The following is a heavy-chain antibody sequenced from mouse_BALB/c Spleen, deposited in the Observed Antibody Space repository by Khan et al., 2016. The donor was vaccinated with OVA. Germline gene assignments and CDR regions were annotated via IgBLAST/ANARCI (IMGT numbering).Heavy chain of an antibody. J-gene: IGHJ3*01. V-gene: IGHV1S81*02. CDR3: TRSGYANPFAY. Sequence: QVQLQQSGAELVKPGTSAKLSCKASVYTFSSYYIYWVKQRPGQGLEWIGGINPSNGDINFNEKFKTEATLTVDKSSSTVDMQLSSLTSEDSAVYYCTRSGYANPFAYWGQGTLVTVSA. D-gene: IGHD2-10*02. CDR2: INPSNGDI. CDR1: VYTFSSYY.